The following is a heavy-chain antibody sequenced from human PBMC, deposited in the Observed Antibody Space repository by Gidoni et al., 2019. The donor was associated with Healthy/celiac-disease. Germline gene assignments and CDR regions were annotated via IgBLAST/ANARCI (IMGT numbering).Heavy chain of an antibody. CDR2: ISYDGSNK. CDR3: AKDETTGLIRLTYFQH. D-gene: IGHD4-17*01. J-gene: IGHJ1*01. Sequence: QVQLVESGGGVVQPGRSLRLSCAASGFTFSSYGMHWVRQAPGKGLEWVAVISYDGSNKYYADSVKGRFTISRDNSKNTLYLQMNSLRAEDTAVYYCAKDETTGLIRLTYFQHWGQGTLVTVSS. CDR1: GFTFSSYG. V-gene: IGHV3-30*18.